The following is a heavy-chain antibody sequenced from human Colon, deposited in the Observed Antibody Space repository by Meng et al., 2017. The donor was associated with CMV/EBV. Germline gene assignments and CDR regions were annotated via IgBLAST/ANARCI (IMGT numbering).Heavy chain of an antibody. D-gene: IGHD3-10*01. CDR3: AKDIGTWTRGYYFDY. J-gene: IGHJ4*02. Sequence: GGSLRLSCTASGFSFSDYGIHWVRQTPDTRLEWITYVRHIATDKYYADSERGRFTISRDNSRNTVYLQMNSLRPEDTAIYYCAKDIGTWTRGYYFDYWGQGILVTVSS. V-gene: IGHV3-30*02. CDR1: GFSFSDYG. CDR2: VRHIATDK.